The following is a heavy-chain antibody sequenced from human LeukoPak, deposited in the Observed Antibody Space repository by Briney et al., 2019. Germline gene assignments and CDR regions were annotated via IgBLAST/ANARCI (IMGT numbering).Heavy chain of an antibody. CDR3: ARGCAIGYYYYYMDV. J-gene: IGHJ6*03. Sequence: ASVKVSCKASGYTFTSYYMHWVRQAPGQGLEWMGIINPSGGSTSYAQKFQGRVTMTRDTSTSTVYMELSSLRSEDTAVYYCARGCAIGYYYYYMDVWGKGTTVTVSS. CDR2: INPSGGST. CDR1: GYTFTSYY. V-gene: IGHV1-46*01. D-gene: IGHD2-2*02.